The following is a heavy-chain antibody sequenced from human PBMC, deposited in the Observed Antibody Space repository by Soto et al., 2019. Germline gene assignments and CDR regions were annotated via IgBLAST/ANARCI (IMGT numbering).Heavy chain of an antibody. V-gene: IGHV4-4*02. CDR2: IYHSGST. D-gene: IGHD1-26*01. CDR3: AREERSFGSYYYYGMDV. J-gene: IGHJ6*02. Sequence: SETLSLTCAVSGGSISSSNWWSWVRQPPGKGLEWIGEIYHSGSTNYNPSLKSRVTISVDKSKNQFSLKLSSVTAADTAVYYCAREERSFGSYYYYGMDVWGQGTTVTVSS. CDR1: GGSISSSNW.